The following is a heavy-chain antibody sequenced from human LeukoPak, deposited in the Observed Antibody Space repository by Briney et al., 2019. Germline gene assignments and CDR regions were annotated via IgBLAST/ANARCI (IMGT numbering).Heavy chain of an antibody. CDR1: GGSISSYY. J-gene: IGHJ4*02. D-gene: IGHD4-17*01. CDR2: IYYIGRT. CDR3: ARADYGDYVTFDY. Sequence: SETLSLTCTVSGGSISSYYWIWIRQPPGKGLEWIGYIYYIGRTNYNPSLKSRVTISVDTSKNQFSLKLSSVTAADTAVYYCARADYGDYVTFDYWGQGTLITVSS. V-gene: IGHV4-59*13.